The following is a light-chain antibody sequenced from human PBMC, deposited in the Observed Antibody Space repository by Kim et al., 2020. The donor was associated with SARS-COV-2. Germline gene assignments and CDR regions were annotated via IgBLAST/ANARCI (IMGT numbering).Light chain of an antibody. J-gene: IGLJ3*02. Sequence: QSVLTQPPSASGTPGQRVTISCSGSSSNIGSNSVNWYQQLPGTAPKLLIYSNNQRPSGVPDRFSGSKSDTSASLAISGLQSEDEAGYYCAAWDDSLAWVFGGGTQLTVL. CDR2: SNN. CDR1: SSNIGSNS. CDR3: AAWDDSLAWV. V-gene: IGLV1-44*01.